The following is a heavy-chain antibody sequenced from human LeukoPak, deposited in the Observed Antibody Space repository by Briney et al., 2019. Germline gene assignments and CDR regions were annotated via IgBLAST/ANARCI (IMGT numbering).Heavy chain of an antibody. CDR1: GGSISSYY. CDR3: ARVKQLVSTMYYFDY. Sequence: SETLSLTCTVSGGSISSYYWSWIRQPPGKGLEWIGYIYYSGSTNYNPSLKSRVTISVDTSKNQFSLKLSSVTAADTAVYYCARVKQLVSTMYYFDYWGQGTLVTVSS. D-gene: IGHD6-6*01. V-gene: IGHV4-59*01. J-gene: IGHJ4*02. CDR2: IYYSGST.